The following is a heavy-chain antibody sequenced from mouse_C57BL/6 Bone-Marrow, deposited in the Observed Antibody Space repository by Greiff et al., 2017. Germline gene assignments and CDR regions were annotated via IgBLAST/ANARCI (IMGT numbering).Heavy chain of an antibody. V-gene: IGHV1-64*01. CDR2: IHPNSGST. CDR1: GYTFTSYW. CDR3: ARYGTTVVAH. J-gene: IGHJ2*01. Sequence: VKLQQPGAELVKPGASVKLSCKASGYTFTSYWMHWVKQRPGQGLEWIGMIHPNSGSTNYNEKFKSKATLTVDKSSSTAYMQLSSLTSEDSAVYYCARYGTTVVAHWGQGTTLTVSS. D-gene: IGHD1-1*01.